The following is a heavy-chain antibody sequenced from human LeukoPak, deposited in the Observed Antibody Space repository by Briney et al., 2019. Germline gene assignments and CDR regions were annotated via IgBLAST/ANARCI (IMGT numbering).Heavy chain of an antibody. CDR2: IYYSGST. D-gene: IGHD3-9*01. CDR3: VRVRYDILGGYYNPQYNYYYMDV. V-gene: IGHV4-59*11. J-gene: IGHJ6*03. CDR1: GGSISSHY. Sequence: SETLSLTCTVSGGSISSHYWSWIRQPPGKGLEWIGYIYYSGSTDYNPSLKSRVSISVDTSKNQFSLKVSSVTAADTAVYYCVRVRYDILGGYYNPQYNYYYMDVWGKGTTVTVSS.